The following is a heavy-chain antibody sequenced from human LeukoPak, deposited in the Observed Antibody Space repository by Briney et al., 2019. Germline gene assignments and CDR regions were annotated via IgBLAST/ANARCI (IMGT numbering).Heavy chain of an antibody. CDR2: IDHTGSA. CDR3: ARGRFGDE. J-gene: IGHJ4*01. Sequence: SETPSLTCAVYGGSFSAYYWSWIRQPPGKGLEWIGEIDHTGSANYSPSLERRVTISVDSSKSQFSLKMTSVTAADTAVYYCARGRFGDEWGHGVLVTVSS. CDR1: GGSFSAYY. D-gene: IGHD3-3*01. V-gene: IGHV4-34*01.